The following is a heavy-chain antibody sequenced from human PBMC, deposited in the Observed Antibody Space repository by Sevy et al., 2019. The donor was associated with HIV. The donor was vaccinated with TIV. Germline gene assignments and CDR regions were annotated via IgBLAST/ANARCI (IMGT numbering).Heavy chain of an antibody. CDR1: GGSISTNNW. V-gene: IGHV4-4*02. CDR2: IHHSGST. D-gene: IGHD3-3*01. J-gene: IGHJ6*02. Sequence: SETLSLTCAVSGGSISTNNWWSWVRQSPGEGLEWIGEIHHSGSTNYNPSLKSRVTMSVDKSKNQFSLKVTSVTAADTAVYYCARDLNDFWSGPLDVWGQGTTVTVSS. CDR3: ARDLNDFWSGPLDV.